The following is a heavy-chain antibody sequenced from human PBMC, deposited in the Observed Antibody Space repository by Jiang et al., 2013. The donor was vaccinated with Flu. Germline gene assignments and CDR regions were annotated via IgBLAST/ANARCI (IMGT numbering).Heavy chain of an antibody. Sequence: GPGLVKPSETLSLTCTVSGGSISSNIFYWGWIRQPPGRGLEWIGYIYYSGSTYYNPSLQSRVTMSVDTSKNQFSLELNSVTAADTAVYYCARRGNSGPFDYWGQGTLVTVSS. CDR2: IYYSGST. D-gene: IGHD4-23*01. CDR3: ARRGNSGPFDY. V-gene: IGHV4-39*01. J-gene: IGHJ4*02. CDR1: GGSISSNIFY.